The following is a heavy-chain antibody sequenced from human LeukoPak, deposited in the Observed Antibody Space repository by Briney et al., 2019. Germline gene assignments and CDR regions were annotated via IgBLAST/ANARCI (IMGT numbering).Heavy chain of an antibody. V-gene: IGHV6-1*01. CDR2: TYYGSKWYN. J-gene: IGHJ4*02. D-gene: IGHD6-19*01. CDR3: ARDLGTTGWHTFDY. CDR1: GDSVSSKNGA. Sequence: SQTLSLTCAVSGDSVSSKNGAWNWIRQSPSRGLEWLGRTYYGSKWYNDYAESMEGRMTISQDTSKNQYSLHLNSVTPDDTAVYYCARDLGTTGWHTFDYWGQGTLATVSS.